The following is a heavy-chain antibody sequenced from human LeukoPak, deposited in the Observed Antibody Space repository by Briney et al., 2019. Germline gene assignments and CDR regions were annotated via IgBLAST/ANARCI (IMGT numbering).Heavy chain of an antibody. Sequence: SETLSLTCAVYGESLSGYYWRWIRQPPGEGLEWIGEINHRGSTNYNPSLKSRVTISVDTSKNQCPLKLSSVTAAATAVYYCARHGPPRAGWWRKYYDMDVWGKGTTITIS. D-gene: IGHD2-15*01. J-gene: IGHJ6*03. CDR1: GESLSGYY. CDR3: ARHGPPRAGWWRKYYDMDV. V-gene: IGHV4-34*01. CDR2: INHRGST.